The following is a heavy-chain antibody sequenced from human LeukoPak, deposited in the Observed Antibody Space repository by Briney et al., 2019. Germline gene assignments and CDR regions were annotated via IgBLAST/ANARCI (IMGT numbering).Heavy chain of an antibody. D-gene: IGHD6-19*01. CDR2: INEDGSNK. J-gene: IGHJ4*02. CDR3: TRVIVAVPGYFDYFDF. CDR1: GFSFSNHC. Sequence: GGSLRLSRTASGFSFSNHCMRWIRQAPGKGLEWVANINEDGSNKWHLGSVKGRFTVSRDNARNSLYLQMNSLRVEDTAVYYCTRVIVAVPGYFDYFDFWGQGVLVTVSS. V-gene: IGHV3-7*01.